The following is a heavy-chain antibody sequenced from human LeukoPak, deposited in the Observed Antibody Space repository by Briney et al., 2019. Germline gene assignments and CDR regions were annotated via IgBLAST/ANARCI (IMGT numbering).Heavy chain of an antibody. J-gene: IGHJ4*02. Sequence: GESLKISCNSSGYSFPTYWIAWVRPMPGKGLGWMGISYPDESNIIYSPSFQGHVTISADKSISTAYLQWSSLKASDTAMYYCARPPSRGYSSSLEYWGQGTLVTVSS. CDR2: SYPDESNI. CDR3: ARPPSRGYSSSLEY. V-gene: IGHV5-51*01. CDR1: GYSFPTYW. D-gene: IGHD2-2*03.